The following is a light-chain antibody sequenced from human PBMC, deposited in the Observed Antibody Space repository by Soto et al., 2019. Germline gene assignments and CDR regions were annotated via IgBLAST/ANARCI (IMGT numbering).Light chain of an antibody. CDR3: QQYNSFQT. Sequence: DIQMTQSPSTLSASVGDRVTITCRASQSINGWLAWYQQKPGKAPKLLIYDASSLESGVPSRFSGSGAGTEFTLTIISLQPDDFATYYCQQYNSFQTFGQGTKLEIK. CDR1: QSINGW. J-gene: IGKJ2*01. CDR2: DAS. V-gene: IGKV1-5*01.